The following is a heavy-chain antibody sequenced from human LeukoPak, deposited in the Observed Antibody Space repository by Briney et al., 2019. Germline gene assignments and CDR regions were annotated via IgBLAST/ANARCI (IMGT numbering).Heavy chain of an antibody. D-gene: IGHD6-13*01. CDR3: AREGIAAAAGFDY. CDR1: GFTFSSYE. Sequence: GGSLRLSCAASGFTFSSYEMNWVRQAPGKGLEWVSYISSSGSTIYYADSVKGRFTISRDNAKNSLYLQMNSLRAEDTAVYYCAREGIAAAAGFDYWGQGTLVTVSS. J-gene: IGHJ4*02. CDR2: ISSSGSTI. V-gene: IGHV3-48*03.